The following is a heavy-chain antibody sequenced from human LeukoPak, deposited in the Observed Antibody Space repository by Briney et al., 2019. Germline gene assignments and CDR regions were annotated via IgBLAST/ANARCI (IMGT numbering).Heavy chain of an antibody. J-gene: IGHJ6*02. CDR2: VSASGDRT. D-gene: IGHD1-14*01. CDR1: GFTFSSYP. V-gene: IGHV3-23*01. Sequence: GGSLRLSCAASGFTFSSYPMIWIRRAPGKGLESVSSVSASGDRTYYADSVKGRFTISRDNSKNTVFLQTNGLRAEDTAVYYCAKVVSTTLSYWYGMDVWGQGTTVAVSS. CDR3: AKVVSTTLSYWYGMDV.